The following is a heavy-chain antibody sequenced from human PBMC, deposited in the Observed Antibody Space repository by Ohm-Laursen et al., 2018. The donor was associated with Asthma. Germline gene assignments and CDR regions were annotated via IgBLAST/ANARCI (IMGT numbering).Heavy chain of an antibody. J-gene: IGHJ4*02. D-gene: IGHD6-19*01. CDR1: GFTVSSNY. CDR2: IYGGGRK. Sequence: SLRLSCAASGFTVSSNYMNWVRQGPGKGLEWVSVIYGGGRKYYADSVKGRFTISRDNSKNTLYLQMNSLRAEDTAVYYCARSKLISSGWYAYYFDYWGQGTLITVSS. V-gene: IGHV3-53*01. CDR3: ARSKLISSGWYAYYFDY.